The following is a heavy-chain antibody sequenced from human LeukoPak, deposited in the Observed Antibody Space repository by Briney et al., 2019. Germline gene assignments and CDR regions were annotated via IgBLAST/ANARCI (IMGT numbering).Heavy chain of an antibody. CDR3: AKDLRFGELLYRPDAFDI. CDR1: GFTFSSYG. V-gene: IGHV3-30*02. CDR2: IRYDGSNK. Sequence: GGSLRLSCAASGFTFSSYGMHWVRQAPGKGLQWVAFIRYDGSNKYYADSVKGRFTISRDNSKNTLYLQMNSLRAEDTAVYYCAKDLRFGELLYRPDAFDIWGQGTMVTVSS. D-gene: IGHD3-10*01. J-gene: IGHJ3*02.